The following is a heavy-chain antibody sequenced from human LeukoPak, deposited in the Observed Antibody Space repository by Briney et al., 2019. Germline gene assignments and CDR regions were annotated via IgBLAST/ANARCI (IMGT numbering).Heavy chain of an antibody. D-gene: IGHD6-6*01. V-gene: IGHV1-69*05. CDR1: GGTFSSYA. CDR3: ARGRATFRYSSSSDWFDP. CDR2: IIPIFGTA. Sequence: GASVTVSYKGSGGTFSSYAISWVRQAPGQGLECMGGIIPIFGTANYAQKFQGRVTITTDESTSTAYMELSSLRSEDTAVYYCARGRATFRYSSSSDWFDPWGQGTLVTVSS. J-gene: IGHJ5*02.